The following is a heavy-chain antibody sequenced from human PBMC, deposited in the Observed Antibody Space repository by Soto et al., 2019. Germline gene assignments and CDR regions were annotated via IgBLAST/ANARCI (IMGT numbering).Heavy chain of an antibody. Sequence: QTLSLTCALSGDSVSGKSAAWNWIRQPPSRGLGWLGWIYYMVRWTNESAVSVKSRITINPDTSKIQFSLQLNSVTPEDAAVYSCARTASLFDYWGQGTQVTVSS. CDR1: GDSVSGKSAA. CDR2: IYYMVRWTN. CDR3: ARTASLFDY. J-gene: IGHJ4*02. V-gene: IGHV6-1*01.